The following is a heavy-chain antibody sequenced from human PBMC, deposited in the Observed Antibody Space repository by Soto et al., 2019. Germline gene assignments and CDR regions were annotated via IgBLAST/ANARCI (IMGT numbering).Heavy chain of an antibody. V-gene: IGHV3-23*01. Sequence: GGSLRLSCAASGFTFSSYAMSWVRQAPGKGLEWVSAISGSGGSTYYADSVKGRFTISRDNSKNTLYLQMNSLRAEDTAVYYCAKDALMKTSFPTYSGSYSAQYYFDYWGQGTLVTVSS. CDR3: AKDALMKTSFPTYSGSYSAQYYFDY. CDR1: GFTFSSYA. D-gene: IGHD1-26*01. CDR2: ISGSGGST. J-gene: IGHJ4*02.